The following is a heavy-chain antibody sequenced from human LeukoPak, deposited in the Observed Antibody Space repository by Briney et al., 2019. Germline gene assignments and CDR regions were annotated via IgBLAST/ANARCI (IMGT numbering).Heavy chain of an antibody. Sequence: SETLSLTCTVSGGSISSSSYYWSWIRQPPWKGLDWIGSIYYSGDNSGSTYYNPSLKSRVTISVDTSKNQFSLKLSSVPAADTAVYYCARLLDYGGNSVDFDIWGQGTMVTVSS. D-gene: IGHD4-23*01. J-gene: IGHJ3*02. V-gene: IGHV4-39*01. CDR2: IYYSGDNSGST. CDR3: ARLLDYGGNSVDFDI. CDR1: GGSISSSSYY.